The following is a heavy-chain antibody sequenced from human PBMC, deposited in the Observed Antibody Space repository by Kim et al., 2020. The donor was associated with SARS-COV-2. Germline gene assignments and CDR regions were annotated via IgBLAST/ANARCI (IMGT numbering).Heavy chain of an antibody. V-gene: IGHV1-18*01. CDR2: ISGYRDDT. J-gene: IGHJ3*02. Sequence: ASVKVSCKSSGYSFTTFGISWVRLVPGQGLQWLGWISGYRDDTRYAESFRARVTLTKDTSTDTAYMDPKWLRPDDTAVYFCARDYYDSGRYRGGDAFEMWGQGTEVTVTS. CDR1: GYSFTTFG. D-gene: IGHD3-10*01. CDR3: ARDYYDSGRYRGGDAFEM.